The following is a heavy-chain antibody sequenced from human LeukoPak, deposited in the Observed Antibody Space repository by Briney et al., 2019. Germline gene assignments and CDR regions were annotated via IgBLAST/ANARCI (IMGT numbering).Heavy chain of an antibody. CDR3: AKDGVMVRINWYFDL. CDR2: ISGRGGST. Sequence: GGSLRLSCAASGFTFSSYAMSWVRQAPGKGLEWVSAISGRGGSTDYADPVKGRFTISRDNSKNTLYLQMNSLRAEDTAVYYCAKDGVMVRINWYFDLWGRGTLVTVSS. CDR1: GFTFSSYA. V-gene: IGHV3-23*01. D-gene: IGHD3-10*01. J-gene: IGHJ2*01.